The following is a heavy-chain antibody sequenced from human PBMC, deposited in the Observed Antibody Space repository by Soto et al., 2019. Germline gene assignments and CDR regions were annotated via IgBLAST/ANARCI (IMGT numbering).Heavy chain of an antibody. J-gene: IGHJ5*02. Sequence: SETLSLTCAVSGASVRSYHWSWLRQAAGKGLEWIGRVQVSGTTNYNPSLKTRVTMSLDTSKNEVSLRMTSVTAADTAVYFCAKDRSTMSWFDPWGQVILVTVS. CDR2: VQVSGTT. CDR3: AKDRSTMSWFDP. D-gene: IGHD1-1*01. V-gene: IGHV4-4*07. CDR1: GASVRSYH.